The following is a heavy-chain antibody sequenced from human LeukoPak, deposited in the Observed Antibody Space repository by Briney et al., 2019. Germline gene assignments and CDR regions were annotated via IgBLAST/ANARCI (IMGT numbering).Heavy chain of an antibody. CDR3: ARAQLGNCSSTSCYFVGTVKRWFDP. CDR1: AGSNSSYY. J-gene: IGHJ5*02. D-gene: IGHD2-2*01. CDR2: IYTSGRN. V-gene: IGHV4-59*10. Sequence: SSETLSLTCTVYAGSNSSYYWSWIRQPAGKGLEWLRRIYTSGRNNYNTSLKSRVTISVATSKNHFSLKLSSVTAAYTAVYYWARAQLGNCSSTSCYFVGTVKRWFDPWGQGTLVTVSS.